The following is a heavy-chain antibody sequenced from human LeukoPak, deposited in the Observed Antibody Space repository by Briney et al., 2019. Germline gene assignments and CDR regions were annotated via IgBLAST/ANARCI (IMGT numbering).Heavy chain of an antibody. J-gene: IGHJ5*02. CDR3: ARSEIAVAGSSWDT. D-gene: IGHD6-19*01. CDR1: GYSISSGYY. V-gene: IGHV4-38-2*01. CDR2: IYHSGST. Sequence: PSETLSLTCAVSGYSISSGYYWGWIRQPPGKGLEWIGSIYHSGSTYYNPSLKSRVTISVDTSKNQFSLKLSSVTAADTAVYYCARSEIAVAGSSWDTWGQGTLVTVSS.